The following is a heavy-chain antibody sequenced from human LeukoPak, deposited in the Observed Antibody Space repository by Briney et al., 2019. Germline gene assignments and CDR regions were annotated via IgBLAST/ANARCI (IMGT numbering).Heavy chain of an antibody. D-gene: IGHD3-9*01. CDR3: VSHSDTLTSYSFDY. CDR2: IYSGGNT. V-gene: IGHV3-53*01. Sequence: PGGSLRLSCAASGFTVSSNYMSWVRQAPGKGLEWVSIIYSGGNTYYTDPVKGRFTISRGNSKNTLSLEMNSLRAEDTAVYYCVSHSDTLTSYSFDYWGQGTLVTVSS. CDR1: GFTVSSNY. J-gene: IGHJ4*02.